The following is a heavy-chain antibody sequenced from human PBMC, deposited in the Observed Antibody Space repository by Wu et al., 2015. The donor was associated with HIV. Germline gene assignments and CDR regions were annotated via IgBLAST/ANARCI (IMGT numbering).Heavy chain of an antibody. CDR3: AREGGGDGYTLDAFDI. J-gene: IGHJ3*02. CDR2: IIPIFGTA. Sequence: QVQLVQSGAEVKKPGSSVKVSCKASGGTFSSYAISWVRQAPGQGLEWMGRIIPIFGTANYAQKFQGRVTITADESTSTAYMELSSLRSEDTAVYYCAREGGGDGYTLDAFDIWGQGTMVTVSS. CDR1: GGTFSSYA. V-gene: IGHV1-69*18. D-gene: IGHD5-24*01.